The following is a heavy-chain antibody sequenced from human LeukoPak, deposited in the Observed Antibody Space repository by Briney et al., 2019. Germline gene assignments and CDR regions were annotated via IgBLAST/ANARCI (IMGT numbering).Heavy chain of an antibody. CDR2: ISAYNGNT. Sequence: ASVKVSCKAFGYTFTSYGISWVRQAPGQGLEWMGWISAYNGNTNYAQKLQGRVTMTIDTSTSTAYMELRSLRSDDTAVYYCARDDPGDPRIVLTQENLGVRFDPWGQGTLVTVSS. J-gene: IGHJ5*02. CDR1: GYTFTSYG. D-gene: IGHD2-8*01. CDR3: ARDDPGDPRIVLTQENLGVRFDP. V-gene: IGHV1-18*01.